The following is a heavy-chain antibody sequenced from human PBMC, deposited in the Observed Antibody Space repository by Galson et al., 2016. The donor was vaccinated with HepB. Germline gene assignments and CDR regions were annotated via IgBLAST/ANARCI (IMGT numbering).Heavy chain of an antibody. Sequence: CAISGDSVSSNGVAWNWIRQSPSRGLEWLGRTYYRSKWYNDYAESVKSRITINPDTSKNQFSLQLNSVTPEDTAVDYCARGRNSALDYWGQGTLVTISS. J-gene: IGHJ4*02. V-gene: IGHV6-1*01. D-gene: IGHD1-7*01. CDR2: TYYRSKWYN. CDR3: ARGRNSALDY. CDR1: GDSVSSNGVA.